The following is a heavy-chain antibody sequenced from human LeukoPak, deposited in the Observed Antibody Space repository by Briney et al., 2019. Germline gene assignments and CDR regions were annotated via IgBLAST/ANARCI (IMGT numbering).Heavy chain of an antibody. Sequence: PGGSLRLSCAASGFTFSSYAMSWVRQAPGKGLEWVSPISGSGGSTYYADSVKGRFTISRDNSKNTLYLQMNSLRAEDTAVYYCATGTAYGDYSSLSLDVWGKGTTVTVSS. CDR2: ISGSGGST. CDR3: ATGTAYGDYSSLSLDV. V-gene: IGHV3-23*01. D-gene: IGHD4-17*01. CDR1: GFTFSSYA. J-gene: IGHJ6*04.